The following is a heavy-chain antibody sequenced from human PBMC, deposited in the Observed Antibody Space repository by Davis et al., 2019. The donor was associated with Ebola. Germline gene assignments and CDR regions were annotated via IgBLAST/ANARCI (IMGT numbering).Heavy chain of an antibody. CDR3: ARDAGFWGIAMDV. J-gene: IGHJ6*02. CDR2: INAGNGHT. V-gene: IGHV1-3*01. CDR1: GYTFTSYY. D-gene: IGHD3-16*01. Sequence: ASVKVSCKASGYTFTSYYMHWVRQAPGQGLEWMGWINAGNGHTKYSQKLQGRVTISWDTSASSAYKELSSLRSEDTAVYYCARDAGFWGIAMDVWGQGTTVTVSS.